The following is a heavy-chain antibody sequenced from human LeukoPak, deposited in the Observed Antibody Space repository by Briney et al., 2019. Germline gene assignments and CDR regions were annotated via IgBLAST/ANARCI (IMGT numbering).Heavy chain of an antibody. D-gene: IGHD3-10*01. Sequence: GGSLRLXCAASGFTFSSYSMNWVRQAPGKGLEWVSYITSSSSSTYYADSVKGRFTISRDNAKNSLYLQMNSLRAEDTAVYYCARVRGGYYMDVWGKGTTVTVSS. J-gene: IGHJ6*03. CDR2: ITSSSSST. V-gene: IGHV3-48*01. CDR3: ARVRGGYYMDV. CDR1: GFTFSSYS.